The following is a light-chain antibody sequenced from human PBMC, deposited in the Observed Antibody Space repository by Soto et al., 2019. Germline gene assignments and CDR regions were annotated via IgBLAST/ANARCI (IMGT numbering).Light chain of an antibody. J-gene: IGLJ1*01. CDR1: SGHSSYA. V-gene: IGLV4-69*01. CDR3: QTWGTGIRV. Sequence: QLVLTQSPSASASLGASVKLTCTLSSGHSSYAIAWHQQQPEKGPRYLMKLNSDGSHSKGDGIPDRFSGSSSGAERYLTLSSLQSEDEADYYCQTWGTGIRVFGTGTKLTVL. CDR2: LNSDGSH.